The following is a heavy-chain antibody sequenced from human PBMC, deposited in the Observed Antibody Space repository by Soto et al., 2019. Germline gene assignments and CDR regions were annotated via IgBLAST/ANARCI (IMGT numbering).Heavy chain of an antibody. J-gene: IGHJ4*02. V-gene: IGHV3-23*01. D-gene: IGHD6-6*01. Sequence: EVQLLESGGGLVQPGGSLRPSCAASGFTFSLSAMTWVRRAPGRGLEWVSTTGLNGRTTYYADSVKGRFTVSRDNSKNTLDLHMSSLRAEDTAVYYCATVHSTSRSFDYWGQGTLVTVSS. CDR2: TGLNGRTT. CDR1: GFTFSLSA. CDR3: ATVHSTSRSFDY.